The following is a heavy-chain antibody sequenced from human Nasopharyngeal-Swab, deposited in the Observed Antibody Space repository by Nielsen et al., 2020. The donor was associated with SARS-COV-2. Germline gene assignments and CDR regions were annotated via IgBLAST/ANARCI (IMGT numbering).Heavy chain of an antibody. CDR2: ISGSSSYI. CDR3: ARDSDYYDGVALLWYFDY. Sequence: WIRQPPGKGLEWVSSISGSSSYIYYADSVKGRFTISRDNAKNSLYLQMNSLRAEDTAVYYCARDSDYYDGVALLWYFDYWGQGTLVTVSS. D-gene: IGHD3-22*01. V-gene: IGHV3-21*01. J-gene: IGHJ4*02.